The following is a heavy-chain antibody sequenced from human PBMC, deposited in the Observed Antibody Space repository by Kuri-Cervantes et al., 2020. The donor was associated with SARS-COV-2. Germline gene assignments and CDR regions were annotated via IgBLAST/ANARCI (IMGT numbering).Heavy chain of an antibody. CDR3: SSGGSQREWYY. D-gene: IGHD3-16*01. V-gene: IGHV3-43*01. Sequence: LSLTCATSGFTFGNYFMHWVRQRPGKGLEWVSLISWDGGSTYYADSVKGRFTISRDNSKDPLFLQMNSLRSEDTAFYYCSSGGSQREWYYWGQGTLVTVSS. J-gene: IGHJ4*02. CDR2: ISWDGGST. CDR1: GFTFGNYF.